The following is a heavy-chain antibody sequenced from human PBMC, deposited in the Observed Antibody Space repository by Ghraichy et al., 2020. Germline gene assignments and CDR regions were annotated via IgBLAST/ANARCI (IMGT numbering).Heavy chain of an antibody. J-gene: IGHJ6*02. CDR2: ITYDGAKS. CDR1: GFVFTRHG. CDR3: AREGQAFDYYHGMDV. Sequence: GSLRLSCAASGFVFTRHGLSWVRQAPGKGLEWVAFITYDGAKSFYADSVKGRFAISRDDSRHTLYLQMNSLRVEDTAVYYCAREGQAFDYYHGMDVWGQGTTVTVSS. V-gene: IGHV3-30*09.